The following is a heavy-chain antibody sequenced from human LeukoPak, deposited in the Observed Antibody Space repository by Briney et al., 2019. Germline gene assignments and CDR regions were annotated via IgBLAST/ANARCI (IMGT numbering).Heavy chain of an antibody. CDR2: IYTSGST. J-gene: IGHJ4*02. CDR1: GGSISSGSYY. V-gene: IGHV4-61*02. Sequence: SETLSLTCTVSGGSISSGSYYWSWIRQPAGKGLEWIGRIYTSGSTNYNPSLKSRVTMSIDTSKNQFSLKLSSVTAADTAVYYCARDLSSAAAGPYFDYWGQGTLVTVSS. D-gene: IGHD6-13*01. CDR3: ARDLSSAAAGPYFDY.